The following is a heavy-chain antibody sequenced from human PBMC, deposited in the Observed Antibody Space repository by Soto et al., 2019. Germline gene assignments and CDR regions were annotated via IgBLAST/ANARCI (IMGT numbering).Heavy chain of an antibody. CDR2: INHSGST. Sequence: QVQLQQWGAGLLKPSETLSLTCAVYGGSFSGYXXXWFRQPPGTGLEWIGEINHSGSTNYNPSLXXXXXXXXXXXXXXXXXXXXXXXXXXXXXXXXXXXXXXXLXDYWGQGTLVTVSS. V-gene: IGHV4-34*01. CDR1: GGSFSGYX. CDR3: XXXXXXXLXDY. J-gene: IGHJ4*02.